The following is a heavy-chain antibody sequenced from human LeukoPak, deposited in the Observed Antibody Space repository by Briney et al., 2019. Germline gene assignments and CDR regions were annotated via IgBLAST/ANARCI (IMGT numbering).Heavy chain of an antibody. CDR1: GFTFSDYY. J-gene: IGHJ6*02. Sequence: AGGSLRLSCAASGFTFSDYYMSWIRQAPGKGLEWVSYISSSGSTIYYADSVKGRFTISRDNAKNSLYLQMNSLRAEDTAVYYCAREGDFEQSPAYGLDVWGQGTTVTVSS. CDR2: ISSSGSTI. CDR3: AREGDFEQSPAYGLDV. D-gene: IGHD3-16*01. V-gene: IGHV3-11*01.